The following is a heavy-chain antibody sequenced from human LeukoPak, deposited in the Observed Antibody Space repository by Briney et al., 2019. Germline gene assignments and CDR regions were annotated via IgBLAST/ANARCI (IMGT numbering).Heavy chain of an antibody. CDR3: ARDKPPPYYYDSSGIFDY. J-gene: IGHJ4*02. Sequence: GRSLRLSCAASGFTFTSYGMHWVRQAPGKGLEWVAVIWYDGRNKYYVDSVKGRFTISRDNSKNTVYLQMNSLRAEDTAVYFCARDKPPPYYYDSSGIFDYWGQGTLVTVSS. D-gene: IGHD3-22*01. CDR2: IWYDGRNK. V-gene: IGHV3-33*01. CDR1: GFTFTSYG.